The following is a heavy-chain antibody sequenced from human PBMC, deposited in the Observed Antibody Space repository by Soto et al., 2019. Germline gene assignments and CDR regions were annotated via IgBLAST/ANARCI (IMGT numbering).Heavy chain of an antibody. CDR1: GFTFSSYG. V-gene: IGHV3-30*18. CDR2: ISYDGSNK. Sequence: GGSLRLSCAASGFTFSSYGMHWVRQAPGKGLEWVAVISYDGSNKYYADSVKGRFTISRDNSKNTLYLQMNSLRAEDTAVYYCAKILTPYYFDYWGQGTLVTVSS. CDR3: AKILTPYYFDY. D-gene: IGHD2-8*01. J-gene: IGHJ4*02.